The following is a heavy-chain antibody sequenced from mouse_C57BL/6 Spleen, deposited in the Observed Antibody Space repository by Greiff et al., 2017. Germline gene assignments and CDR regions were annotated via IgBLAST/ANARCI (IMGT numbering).Heavy chain of an antibody. CDR3: ARSTTAYYAMDY. J-gene: IGHJ4*01. D-gene: IGHD4-1*02. CDR2: INPGSGGT. CDR1: GYAFTNYL. Sequence: QVQLQQSGAELVRPGPSVKVSCKASGYAFTNYLIEWVKQRPGQGLEWIGVINPGSGGTNYNEKFKGKATLTADKSSSTAYMQLSSLTSEDSAVYFCARSTTAYYAMDYWGQGTSVTVSS. V-gene: IGHV1-54*01.